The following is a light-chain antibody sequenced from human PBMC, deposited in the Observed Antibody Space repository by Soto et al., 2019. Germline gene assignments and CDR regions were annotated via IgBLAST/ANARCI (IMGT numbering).Light chain of an antibody. Sequence: QSALTQPRSVSGSPGQSVTISCTGTSSDVGDYNYVSWYQQHPGKAPKFIIYEVSKRPSGVPDRFSGSKSGNTASLAISGDQAEDEADYYCCSYAGTSTVVFGGGTKLTVL. CDR3: CSYAGTSTVV. V-gene: IGLV2-11*01. CDR2: EVS. J-gene: IGLJ2*01. CDR1: SSDVGDYNY.